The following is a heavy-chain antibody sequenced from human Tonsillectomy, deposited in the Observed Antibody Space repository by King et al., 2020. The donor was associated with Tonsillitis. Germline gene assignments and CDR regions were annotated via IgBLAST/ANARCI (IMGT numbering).Heavy chain of an antibody. Sequence: VQLVESGGGVVQPGKSLRLSCAASGCIFSSYAMHWVRQAPGKGLECGAVISDDGSNKVYAGSVKDLFTISIDNSKKTLYLQMNSLRAEDTAVYYCARDTHKYSASWSYAFHIWGQGTMVTVSS. CDR1: GCIFSSYA. D-gene: IGHD6-13*01. V-gene: IGHV3-30-3*01. CDR2: ISDDGSNK. CDR3: ARDTHKYSASWSYAFHI. J-gene: IGHJ3*02.